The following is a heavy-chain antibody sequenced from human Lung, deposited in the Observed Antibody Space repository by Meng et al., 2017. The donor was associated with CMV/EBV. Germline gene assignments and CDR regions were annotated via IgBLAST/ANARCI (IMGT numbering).Heavy chain of an antibody. CDR3: ASGTPGRSYCDY. Sequence: QMVQSGAEVKKPGASVKVSCKASGYTFTTYGISWVRQAPGQGLEWMGWFVNYVDTYPAPKFQGRVTMTTDTHTNTAFMELRSLTSDDTAVYYCASGTPGRSYCDYWGQGTLVTVSS. CDR1: GYTFTTYG. CDR2: FVNYVDT. V-gene: IGHV1-18*01. D-gene: IGHD2-15*01. J-gene: IGHJ4*02.